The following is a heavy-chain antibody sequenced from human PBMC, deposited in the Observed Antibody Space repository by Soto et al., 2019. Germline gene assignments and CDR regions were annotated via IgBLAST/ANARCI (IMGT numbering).Heavy chain of an antibody. V-gene: IGHV2-70*11. J-gene: IGHJ6*02. D-gene: IGHD6-13*01. CDR1: GFSLSTSGMC. Sequence: SGPTLVNPTQTLTLTCTFSGFSLSTSGMCVSWIRQPPGKALEWLARIDWDDDKYYSTSLKTRLTISKDTSKNQVVLTMTNMDPVDTATYYCARIAAWQQGISEHDYYYYGMDVWGQGTTVTVSS. CDR2: IDWDDDK. CDR3: ARIAAWQQGISEHDYYYYGMDV.